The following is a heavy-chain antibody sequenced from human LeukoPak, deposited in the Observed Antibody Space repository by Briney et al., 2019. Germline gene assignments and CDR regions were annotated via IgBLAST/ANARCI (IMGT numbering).Heavy chain of an antibody. CDR2: IRYDGSNK. CDR3: AKDLEGAAASFDY. V-gene: IGHV3-30*02. J-gene: IGHJ4*02. Sequence: GGSLRLSCAASGFTFSSYGMHWVRQAPGKGLEWVAFIRYDGSNKYYADSVEGRFTISRDNSKNTLYLQMNSLRAEDTAVYYCAKDLEGAAASFDYWGQGTLVTVSS. CDR1: GFTFSSYG. D-gene: IGHD6-13*01.